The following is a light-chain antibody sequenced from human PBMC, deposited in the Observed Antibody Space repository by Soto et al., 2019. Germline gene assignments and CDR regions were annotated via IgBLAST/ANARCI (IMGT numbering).Light chain of an antibody. Sequence: IHRTHAAPCLSVSLGERVTITFQAIRYISNYLHWVQQKPGKAPQLLIFDVSNLQTGVPSRFSGGGSGTDFPPTISRLEPEDIATYYCQQYDSLPLTFGQGTRLEIK. V-gene: IGKV1-33*01. J-gene: IGKJ5*01. CDR2: DVS. CDR1: RYISNY. CDR3: QQYDSLPLT.